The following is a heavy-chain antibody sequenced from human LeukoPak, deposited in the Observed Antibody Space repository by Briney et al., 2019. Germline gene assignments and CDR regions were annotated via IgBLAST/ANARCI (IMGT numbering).Heavy chain of an antibody. Sequence: GGSLRLSCAASGFIFSKYAMHWVRQAPGKGPDWVSLISYDGSSTQYTDSVKGRFTISRDNSENTLYLQMNSLRAEDTAVYYCAREFGGRIDYWGQRTLVTVSS. V-gene: IGHV3-30-3*01. D-gene: IGHD3-10*01. CDR2: ISYDGSST. CDR1: GFIFSKYA. CDR3: AREFGGRIDY. J-gene: IGHJ4*02.